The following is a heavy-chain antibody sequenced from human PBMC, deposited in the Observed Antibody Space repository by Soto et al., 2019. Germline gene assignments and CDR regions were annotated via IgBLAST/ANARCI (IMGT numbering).Heavy chain of an antibody. CDR3: ARALRGKGYGSGSDDYYYSYMDV. D-gene: IGHD3-10*01. Sequence: SETLSLTCTVSGGSISSYYWSWIRQPPGKGLEWIGYIYYSGSTNYNPSLKSRVTISVDTSKNQFSLKLSSVTAADTAVYYCARALRGKGYGSGSDDYYYSYMDVWGKGTKVTVSS. CDR2: IYYSGST. J-gene: IGHJ6*03. CDR1: GGSISSYY. V-gene: IGHV4-59*01.